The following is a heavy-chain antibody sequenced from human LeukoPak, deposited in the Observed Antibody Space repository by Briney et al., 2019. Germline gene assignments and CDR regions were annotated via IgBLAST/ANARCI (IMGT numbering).Heavy chain of an antibody. CDR2: IYHSGST. CDR3: ARGSIAAAGTSGGFDY. D-gene: IGHD6-13*01. CDR1: GYSISSGYY. V-gene: IGHV4-38-2*02. J-gene: IGHJ4*02. Sequence: PSETLSLTCTVSGYSISSGYYWGWIRQPPGKGLEWIGSIYHSGSTYYNPSLKSRVTISVDTSKNQFSLKLSSVTAADTAVYYCARGSIAAAGTSGGFDYWGQGTLVTVSS.